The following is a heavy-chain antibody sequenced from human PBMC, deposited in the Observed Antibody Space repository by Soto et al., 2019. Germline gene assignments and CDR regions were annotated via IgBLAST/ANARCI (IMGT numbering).Heavy chain of an antibody. Sequence: QVQLVESGGGVVQPGRSLRLSCAASGLNFSNYGMHWVRQAPGKGLEWVAVTSFNGNNKWYTDSVKGRFTISRDNSKNTLYLQMDSLRDEDTAVYYCARDSNRENYLEHWGPGTLVTVSS. CDR1: GLNFSNYG. CDR2: TSFNGNNK. V-gene: IGHV3-30*03. J-gene: IGHJ4*02. CDR3: ARDSNRENYLEH.